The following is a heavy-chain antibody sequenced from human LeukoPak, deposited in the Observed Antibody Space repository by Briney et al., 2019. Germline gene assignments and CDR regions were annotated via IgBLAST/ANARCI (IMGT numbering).Heavy chain of an antibody. D-gene: IGHD1-26*01. J-gene: IGHJ6*03. CDR2: IYYSGST. CDR3: ARYGGATLYYYYYMDV. CDR1: GGSISSGGYY. V-gene: IGHV4-31*03. Sequence: SQTLSLTCTVSGGSISSGGYYWSWIRQHPGKGLEWIGYIYYSGSTYYNPSLKSRVTISVDTSKNQFSLKLSSVTAADTAVYYWARYGGATLYYYYYMDVWGKGTTVTVSS.